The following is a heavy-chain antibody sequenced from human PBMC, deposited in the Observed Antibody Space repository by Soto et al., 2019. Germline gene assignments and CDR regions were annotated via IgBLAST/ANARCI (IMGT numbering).Heavy chain of an antibody. Sequence: QVQLQQWGAGLLKPSETLSLTCAVYGGSFSGYYWSWIRQPPGKGLEWIGEINHSGSTNYNPSLRSRVTISVDTSKNQFSLTLSSVTAADTAGYYCARGGIVVVPARGWFDPWGQGTLVTVSS. CDR2: INHSGST. CDR1: GGSFSGYY. V-gene: IGHV4-34*01. J-gene: IGHJ5*02. CDR3: ARGGIVVVPARGWFDP. D-gene: IGHD2-2*01.